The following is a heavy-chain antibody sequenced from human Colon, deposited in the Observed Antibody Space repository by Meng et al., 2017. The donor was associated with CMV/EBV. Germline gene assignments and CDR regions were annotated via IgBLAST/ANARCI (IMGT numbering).Heavy chain of an antibody. V-gene: IGHV3-74*01. CDR1: GFTFRNYW. CDR3: ARDMFVGVPDYIDY. Sequence: GGSLRLSCVASGFTFRNYWMHWVRQSPGKGLVWVSHILNDGSGTGYADSVKGRFTISRDNSKNTLSLQMNSLRHEDSALYYCARDMFVGVPDYIDYWGQGTQVTVSS. D-gene: IGHD3-16*01. J-gene: IGHJ4*02. CDR2: ILNDGSGT.